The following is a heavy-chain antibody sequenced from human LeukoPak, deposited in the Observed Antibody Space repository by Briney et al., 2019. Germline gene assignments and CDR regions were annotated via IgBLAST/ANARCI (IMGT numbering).Heavy chain of an antibody. V-gene: IGHV3-21*01. Sequence: GGSLRLSCAASGFTFSSYSMNWVRQAPGKGLEWVSSISSSSSYIYYADSVKGRFTISRDNAKNSLYLQMNSLRAEDTAVYYCARGFDRCRSYFFQHWGQGTLVTVSS. CDR2: ISSSSSYI. J-gene: IGHJ1*01. CDR1: GFTFSSYS. CDR3: ARGFDRCRSYFFQH. D-gene: IGHD1-26*01.